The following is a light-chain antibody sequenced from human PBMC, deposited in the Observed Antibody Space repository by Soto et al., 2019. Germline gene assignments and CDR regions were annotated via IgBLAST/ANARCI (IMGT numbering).Light chain of an antibody. CDR3: QQYDSSPIT. CDR2: GAS. V-gene: IGKV3-20*01. J-gene: IGKJ5*01. CDR1: QSVTSNY. Sequence: EIVLTQSPGTLSLSPGERATLSCRVSQSVTSNYLAWYSQKPGQAPRLLIYGASSRVTGIPDRFSGSGSGTDFTLTISRLEPDDFAMYYCQQYDSSPITFGQGTRLESK.